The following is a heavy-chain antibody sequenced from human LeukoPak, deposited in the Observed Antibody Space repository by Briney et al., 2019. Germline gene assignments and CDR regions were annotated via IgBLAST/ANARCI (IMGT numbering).Heavy chain of an antibody. CDR3: VKGRGNVNYYMDV. CDR2: ASGSGSST. D-gene: IGHD4-23*01. J-gene: IGHJ6*03. CDR1: GFTFSTHA. V-gene: IGHV3-23*01. Sequence: GGSLRLSCGASGFTFSTHAMSWVRQTPEKGLEWVSSASGSGSSTYYADSVKGRSTISRDNSQNTLYLQINGLRAEDTAVYYCVKGRGNVNYYMDVWGKGTTVTVSS.